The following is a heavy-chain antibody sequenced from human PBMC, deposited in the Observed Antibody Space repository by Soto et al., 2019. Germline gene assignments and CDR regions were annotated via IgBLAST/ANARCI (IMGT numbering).Heavy chain of an antibody. CDR2: INAGNGNT. D-gene: IGHD6-6*01. V-gene: IGHV1-3*01. Sequence: ASVKVSCKASGYTFTSYAMHWVRQAPGQRLEWMGWINAGNGNTKYSQKFQGRVTITRDTSASTAYMELSSLRSEDTAVYYCARDQALEYSSSSGNYYYSGMDVWGQGTTVTVSS. CDR3: ARDQALEYSSSSGNYYYSGMDV. CDR1: GYTFTSYA. J-gene: IGHJ6*02.